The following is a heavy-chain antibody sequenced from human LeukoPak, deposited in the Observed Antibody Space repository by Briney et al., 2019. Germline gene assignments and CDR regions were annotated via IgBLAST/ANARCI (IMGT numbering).Heavy chain of an antibody. Sequence: DSVKDRFTISRNNSKNTLYLQMNSLKPDDTAVYYCAKELVKKWLASGYWGQGTLVSVSS. J-gene: IGHJ4*02. D-gene: IGHD3-22*01. V-gene: IGHV3-30*02. CDR3: AKELVKKWLASGY.